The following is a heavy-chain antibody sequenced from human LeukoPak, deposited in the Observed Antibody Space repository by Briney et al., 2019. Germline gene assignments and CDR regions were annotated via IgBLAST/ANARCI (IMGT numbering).Heavy chain of an antibody. CDR3: ARGQEVRYYMDV. V-gene: IGHV1-69*13. D-gene: IGHD4-23*01. CDR2: IIPIFGTA. CDR1: GGTVSSYA. Sequence: ASVKVSCKASGGTVSSYAISWVRQAPGQGLEWMGGIIPIFGTANYAQKFQGRVTITADESTSTAYMELSSLRSEDTAVYYCARGQEVRYYMDVWGKGTTVTVSS. J-gene: IGHJ6*03.